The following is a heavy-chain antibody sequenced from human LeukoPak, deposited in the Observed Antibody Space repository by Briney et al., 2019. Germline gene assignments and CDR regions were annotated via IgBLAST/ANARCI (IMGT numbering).Heavy chain of an antibody. CDR1: GFTFSSYSM. CDR2: IYHSGST. Sequence: GSLRLSCAASGFTFSSYSMNWVRQPPGKGLEWIGEIYHSGSTNYNPSLKSRVTMSVDKSKNQFSLNLNSVTAADTAVYYCARASHWNQLHYFDYWGQGTLVTVSS. CDR3: ARASHWNQLHYFDY. V-gene: IGHV4-4*02. J-gene: IGHJ4*02. D-gene: IGHD1-1*01.